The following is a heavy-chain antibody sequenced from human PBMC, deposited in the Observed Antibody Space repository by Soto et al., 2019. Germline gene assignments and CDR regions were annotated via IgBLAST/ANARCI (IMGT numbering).Heavy chain of an antibody. CDR3: ASNPLLLEYFQH. D-gene: IGHD4-4*01. J-gene: IGHJ1*01. V-gene: IGHV1-24*01. CDR1: GYTLTELS. CDR2: FDPEDGET. Sequence: ASVKVSCKVSGYTLTELSMHWVRQAPGKGLEWMGGFDPEDGETIYAQKFQGRVTMTEDTSTDTAYMELSSLRSEDTAVYYCASNPLLLEYFQHWGQGTLVTVSS.